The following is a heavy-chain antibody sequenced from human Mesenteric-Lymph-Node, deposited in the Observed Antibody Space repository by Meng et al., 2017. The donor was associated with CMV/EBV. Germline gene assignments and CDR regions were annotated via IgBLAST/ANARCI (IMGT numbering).Heavy chain of an antibody. D-gene: IGHD3-10*01. CDR2: ISAYNGNT. CDR1: YTFTSYG. Sequence: YTFTSYGISWVRQAPGQGLEWMGWISAYNGNTNYAQKLQGRVTMTTDTSTSTAYMELRSLRSDDTAVYYCARDRTTHYYGSGNFFGYWGQGTLVTVSS. V-gene: IGHV1-18*01. J-gene: IGHJ4*02. CDR3: ARDRTTHYYGSGNFFGY.